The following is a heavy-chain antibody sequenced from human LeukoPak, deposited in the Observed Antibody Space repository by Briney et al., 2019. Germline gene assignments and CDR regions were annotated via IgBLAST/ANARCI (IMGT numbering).Heavy chain of an antibody. CDR1: GFTFSSYA. CDR3: ARGGDSGYDLASVFDY. V-gene: IGHV3-30-3*01. D-gene: IGHD5-12*01. J-gene: IGHJ4*02. Sequence: GRSLRLSCAASGFTFSSYAMHWVRQAPGKGLEWVAVISYDGSNKYYADSVKGRFTISRDNSKNTLYLQMNSLRAEDTAVYYCARGGDSGYDLASVFDYWGQGTLVTVSS. CDR2: ISYDGSNK.